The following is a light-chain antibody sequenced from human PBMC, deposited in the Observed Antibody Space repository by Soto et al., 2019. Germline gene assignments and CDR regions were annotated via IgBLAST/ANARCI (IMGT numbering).Light chain of an antibody. Sequence: EVVLTQSPGTLSLSPGERATLSCRASQSVDRAYLAWYQHKPGQAPRLLMYGSSNRASDIPDRFSGGGSGADFTLSISGLEHENFGVYYCQQYSDSPPYIFGRGTMLSIK. J-gene: IGKJ2*01. CDR1: QSVDRAY. V-gene: IGKV3-20*01. CDR3: QQYSDSPPYI. CDR2: GSS.